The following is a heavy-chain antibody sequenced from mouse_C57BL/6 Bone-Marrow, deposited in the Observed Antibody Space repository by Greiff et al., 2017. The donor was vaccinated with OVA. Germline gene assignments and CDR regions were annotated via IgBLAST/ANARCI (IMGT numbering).Heavy chain of an antibody. Sequence: QFHLHHPGAAVVPPGASVEIYCNSSVSTFTISFTTCRPHIPSPPHESIGDIYPGSGSTNYNEKFKSKATLTVDTSSSTAYMQLSSLTSEDSAVYYCARLPLYFDYWGQGTTLTVSS. CDR1: VSTFTISF. V-gene: IGHV1-55*01. J-gene: IGHJ2*01. CDR3: ARLPLYFDY. D-gene: IGHD5-5*01. CDR2: IYPGSGST.